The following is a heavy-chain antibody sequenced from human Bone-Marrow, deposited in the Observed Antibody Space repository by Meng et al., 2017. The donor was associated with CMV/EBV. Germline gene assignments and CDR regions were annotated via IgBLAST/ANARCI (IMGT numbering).Heavy chain of an antibody. J-gene: IGHJ5*02. CDR1: GGSFSGYY. Sequence: SETLSLTCAVYGGSFSGYYWSWLRQPPGKGLEWIGEINHSGSTSKSPSLKSRVTISVDTSKNQFSLKLSSVTAADTAVYYCARDQYIVVEPAATSRWFDPWGQGTLVTVSS. CDR2: INHSGST. CDR3: ARDQYIVVEPAATSRWFDP. D-gene: IGHD2-2*01. V-gene: IGHV4-34*01.